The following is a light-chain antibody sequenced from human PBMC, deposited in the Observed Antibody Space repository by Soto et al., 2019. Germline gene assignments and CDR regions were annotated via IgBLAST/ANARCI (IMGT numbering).Light chain of an antibody. CDR2: EVX. Sequence: QSALTQPASVSGSPGQSITISCTGTSSDVGGYKYVSWYQQYPGKAPKLMIYEVXXXXXXXXXXXXGSKSGNTASLTISGXXXXDEAXXYCMSYTSTATVQVVFGGGTKLTVL. CDR1: SSDVGGYKY. J-gene: IGLJ2*01. CDR3: MSYTSTATVQVV. V-gene: IGLV2-14*01.